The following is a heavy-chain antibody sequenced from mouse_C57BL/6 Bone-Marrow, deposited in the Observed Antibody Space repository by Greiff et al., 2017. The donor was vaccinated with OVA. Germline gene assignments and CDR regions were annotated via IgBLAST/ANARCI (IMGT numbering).Heavy chain of an antibody. V-gene: IGHV1-55*01. Sequence: QVQLQQPGAELVKPGASVKMSCKASGYTFTSYWITWVKQRPGQGLEWIGDIYPGSGSTNYNEKFKSKATLTVDTSSSTAYMQLSSLTSEDSAVYYCARSGTTVVATPFAYWGQGTLVTVSA. CDR1: GYTFTSYW. D-gene: IGHD1-1*01. CDR3: ARSGTTVVATPFAY. J-gene: IGHJ3*01. CDR2: IYPGSGST.